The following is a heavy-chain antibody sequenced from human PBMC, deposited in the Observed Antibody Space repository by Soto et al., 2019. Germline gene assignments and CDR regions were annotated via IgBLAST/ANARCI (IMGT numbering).Heavy chain of an antibody. Sequence: SETLSLTCTVSGGSISSGGYYWSWIRQHPGKGLEWIGYIYYSGSTYYNPSLKSRVTISVDTSKNQFSLKLSSVTAADTAVYYCARDRYYYDSSGPRVDAFDIWGQGTMVTVS. CDR2: IYYSGST. CDR3: ARDRYYYDSSGPRVDAFDI. D-gene: IGHD3-22*01. V-gene: IGHV4-31*03. J-gene: IGHJ3*02. CDR1: GGSISSGGYY.